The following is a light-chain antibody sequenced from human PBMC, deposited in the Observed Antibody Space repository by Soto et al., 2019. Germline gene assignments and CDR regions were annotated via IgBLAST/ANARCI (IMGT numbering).Light chain of an antibody. J-gene: IGKJ3*01. CDR3: QPYNNWPPFT. Sequence: EIVMTQSPATLSVSPGERVTLSCRASQSVSSSLAWYQQKPGQAPRLLIYGASTKATGIPARFSGSGSGTDSNLTIISLQSEDFAVYYCQPYNNWPPFTFGLGTKVYIK. V-gene: IGKV3-15*01. CDR2: GAS. CDR1: QSVSSS.